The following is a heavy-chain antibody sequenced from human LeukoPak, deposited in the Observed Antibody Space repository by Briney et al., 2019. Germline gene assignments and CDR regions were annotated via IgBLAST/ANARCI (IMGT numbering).Heavy chain of an antibody. CDR3: AGRPTGYSSGYIH. D-gene: IGHD5-18*01. Sequence: PGGSLRLSCAASGFTFSSYGMHWVHQAPGKGLEWVAVIWYDGSNKYYADSVKGRFTISRDNSENIVYLQMNNLRVEDTAVYYCAGRPTGYSSGYIHWGQGTLVTVSS. J-gene: IGHJ4*02. CDR1: GFTFSSYG. CDR2: IWYDGSNK. V-gene: IGHV3-33*01.